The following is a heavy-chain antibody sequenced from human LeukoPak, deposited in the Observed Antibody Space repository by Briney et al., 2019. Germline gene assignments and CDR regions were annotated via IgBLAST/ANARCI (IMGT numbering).Heavy chain of an antibody. V-gene: IGHV1-18*01. Sequence: GASVKVSCKASGYTFTSYGISWVRQAPGQGLEGMGWIRAYNGNTNYAQKLQGRVTMTTDTSTSTAYMELRSLRSDDTAVYYWGRDGSDIVVVVAAPFYYYYGMDVWGQGTTVTVSS. CDR2: IRAYNGNT. CDR1: GYTFTSYG. CDR3: GRDGSDIVVVVAAPFYYYYGMDV. J-gene: IGHJ6*02. D-gene: IGHD2-15*01.